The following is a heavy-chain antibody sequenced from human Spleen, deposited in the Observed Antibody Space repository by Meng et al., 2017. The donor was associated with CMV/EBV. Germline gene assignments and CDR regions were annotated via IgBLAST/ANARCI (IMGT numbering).Heavy chain of an antibody. CDR1: RGSCRGSY. CDR3: ARVPQLVPFDY. D-gene: IGHD6-13*01. Sequence: QVHLAQWCAGRLTPADTLSPPCSGCRGSCRGSYWSWIRQPPGKGLEGIGEINHSGSTNYNPSLKSRVTISVDTSKNQFSLKLSSVTAADTAVYYCARVPQLVPFDYWGQGTLVTVSS. J-gene: IGHJ4*02. V-gene: IGHV4-34*01. CDR2: INHSGST.